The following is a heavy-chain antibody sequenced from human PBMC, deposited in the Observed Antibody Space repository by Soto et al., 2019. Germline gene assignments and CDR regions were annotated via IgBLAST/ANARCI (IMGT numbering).Heavy chain of an antibody. D-gene: IGHD2-2*01. CDR3: ATLPRTIERPPAAIWSFDS. CDR2: LDAEDGET. V-gene: IGHV1-24*01. CDR1: GYSLSDLS. J-gene: IGHJ4*02. Sequence: GASVKVSCKVSGYSLSDLSIHWVRQAPGKGLEWMGGLDAEDGETIYAHKLQGRGTMTEDTSTDTAYMELSSLTSEDTAMYYCATLPRTIERPPAAIWSFDSWGQGTLVTSPQ.